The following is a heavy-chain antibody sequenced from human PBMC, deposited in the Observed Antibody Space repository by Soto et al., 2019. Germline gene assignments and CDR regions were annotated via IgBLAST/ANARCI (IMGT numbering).Heavy chain of an antibody. CDR3: ARDVTDDYIWGSSNTWFDP. Sequence: QVQLVQSGAEVKKPGSSVKVSCKASGDTFSTYGISWVRQAPGQGLEWMGRITPMVDTANYAQKWQGRVTMTADKSTITAYMELSSLRSEDTAVYYCARDVTDDYIWGSSNTWFDPWGQGTQVTVSS. J-gene: IGHJ5*02. V-gene: IGHV1-69*06. CDR1: GDTFSTYG. D-gene: IGHD3-16*01. CDR2: ITPMVDTA.